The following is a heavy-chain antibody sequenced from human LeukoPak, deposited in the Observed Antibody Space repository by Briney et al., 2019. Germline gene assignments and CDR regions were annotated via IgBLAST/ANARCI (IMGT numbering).Heavy chain of an antibody. CDR1: GFTFSSNG. D-gene: IGHD2-2*01. V-gene: IGHV3-30*02. J-gene: IGHJ5*02. CDR2: IQYDGSKK. CDR3: AKDRHAPGRYCSSTTCFPFDP. Sequence: GGSLRLSCVASGFTFSSNGMHWVRQAPGKGLEWVTFIQYDGSKKYYADSVKGRFTISRDNSKNTLYLQMNSLRAEDTAVYYCAKDRHAPGRYCSSTTCFPFDPWGQGTLVTVSS.